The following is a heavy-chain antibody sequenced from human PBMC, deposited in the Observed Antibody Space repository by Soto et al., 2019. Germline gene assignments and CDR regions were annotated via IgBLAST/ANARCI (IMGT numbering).Heavy chain of an antibody. V-gene: IGHV1-18*01. CDR1: GYTFTSYG. J-gene: IGHJ3*02. Sequence: GASVKVSCKASGYTFTSYGISWVRQAPGQGLEWMGWISAYNGNTNYARKLQGRVTMTTDTSTSTAYMELRSLRSDDTAVYYCARDTLDIVVVPAAIGPQDAFDIWGQGTMVTVSS. CDR3: ARDTLDIVVVPAAIGPQDAFDI. D-gene: IGHD2-2*02. CDR2: ISAYNGNT.